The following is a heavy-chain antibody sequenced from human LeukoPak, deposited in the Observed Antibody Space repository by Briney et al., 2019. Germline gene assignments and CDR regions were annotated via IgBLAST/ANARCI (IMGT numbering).Heavy chain of an antibody. CDR2: IYYSGST. CDR3: ARGKYDSGGYYLDY. D-gene: IGHD3-22*01. J-gene: IGHJ4*02. V-gene: IGHV4-39*01. CDR1: GGSISGSNNY. Sequence: PSETLSLTCTVSGGSISGSNNYWGWIRQSPGKGLEWIGSIYYSGSTYYNPSLKSRVTISVDTSKNQFSLMLSSVTAADTAVYYCARGKYDSGGYYLDYWGQGTLVTVSS.